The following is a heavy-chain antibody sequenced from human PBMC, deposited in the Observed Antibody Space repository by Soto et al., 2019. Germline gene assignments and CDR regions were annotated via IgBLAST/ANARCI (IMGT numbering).Heavy chain of an antibody. V-gene: IGHV1-46*01. CDR2: INPSGGSA. CDR1: GYTFTSYY. D-gene: IGHD1-26*01. J-gene: IGHJ4*02. Sequence: GASVKVSCKASGYTFTSYYMHWVRQAPGQGLEWMGVINPSGGSAAYAQVFQGRVTMTRDTSTSTDYMEVSSLTSEDTAVYYCARHHSGTPPYYFDYWSQGTLVTVSS. CDR3: ARHHSGTPPYYFDY.